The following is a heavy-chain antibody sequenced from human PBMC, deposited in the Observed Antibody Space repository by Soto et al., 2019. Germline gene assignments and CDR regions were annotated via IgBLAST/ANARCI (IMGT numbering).Heavy chain of an antibody. CDR1: GFTFSSYS. CDR3: AKDTGDRDYYFMDV. D-gene: IGHD3-10*01. J-gene: IGHJ6*03. Sequence: GGSLRLSCAASGFTFSSYSMHWVRQAPGKGLEWVSGISWNSGSIGYADSVKGRFTISRDNAKNSLYLQMNSLRAEDTALYYCAKDTGDRDYYFMDVWGKGTTVTVSS. CDR2: ISWNSGSI. V-gene: IGHV3-9*01.